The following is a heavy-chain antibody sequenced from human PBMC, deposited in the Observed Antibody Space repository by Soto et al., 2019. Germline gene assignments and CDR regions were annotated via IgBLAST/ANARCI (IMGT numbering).Heavy chain of an antibody. Sequence: PSETLALTCTVSGGSITSSSYYWGWIRQPPGKGLEWIGSIYYSGSTYYNPSLKSRVTISVDTSKNQFSLKLSSVTAADTAVYYCATQEVGGSYVYTFDPWGQGTLVTVSS. V-gene: IGHV4-39*01. D-gene: IGHD1-26*01. CDR1: GGSITSSSYY. J-gene: IGHJ5*02. CDR2: IYYSGST. CDR3: ATQEVGGSYVYTFDP.